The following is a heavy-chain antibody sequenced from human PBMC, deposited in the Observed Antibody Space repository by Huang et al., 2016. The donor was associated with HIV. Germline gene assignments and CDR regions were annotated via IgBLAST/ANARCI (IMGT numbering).Heavy chain of an antibody. V-gene: IGHV5-51*01. D-gene: IGHD3-22*01. J-gene: IGHJ4*02. CDR2: TYPGDSDT. CDR1: GFSFTNYW. Sequence: EVQLAQSGAEVKKPGESLKISCKGSGFSFTNYWIGWVRQMPGKGLAWRGITYPGDSDTKYSPSFQGQVTISADKSISTAYLQWSSLKASDTAMYYCARSTSGYYYRTDYWGQGTLVTVSS. CDR3: ARSTSGYYYRTDY.